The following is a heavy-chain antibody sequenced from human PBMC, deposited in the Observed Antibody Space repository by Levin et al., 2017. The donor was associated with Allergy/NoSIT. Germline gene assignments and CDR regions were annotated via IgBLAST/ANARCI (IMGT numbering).Heavy chain of an antibody. V-gene: IGHV3-23*01. CDR3: AKDAIRGSDQPYYFDY. CDR1: GFTFNNYA. CDR2: IINSGVGT. J-gene: IGHJ4*02. D-gene: IGHD6-19*01. Sequence: GGSLRLSCAASGFTFNNYAMSWVRQAPGKGLEWVSAIINSGVGTYYADSVKGRFTISRDNSKNTMYLQMNSLRAEETAVYFCAKDAIRGSDQPYYFDYWGQGTLVTASS.